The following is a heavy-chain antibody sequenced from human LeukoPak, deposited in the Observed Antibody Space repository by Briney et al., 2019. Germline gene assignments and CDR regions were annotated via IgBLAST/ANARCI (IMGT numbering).Heavy chain of an antibody. CDR2: ISGSGGST. CDR1: GFTFSSYA. V-gene: IGHV3-23*01. J-gene: IGHJ4*02. D-gene: IGHD3/OR15-3a*01. Sequence: SGGSLRLSCAASGFTFSSYAMSWVRQAPGKGLEWVSAISGSGGSTYYADSVKGRFTISRDNAKNSLYLQMNSLRAEDTAVYYCARREDYYFDYWGQGTLVTVSS. CDR3: ARREDYYFDY.